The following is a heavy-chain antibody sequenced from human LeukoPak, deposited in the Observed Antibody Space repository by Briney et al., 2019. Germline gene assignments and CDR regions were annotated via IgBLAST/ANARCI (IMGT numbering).Heavy chain of an antibody. CDR2: ISHDGSNK. J-gene: IGHJ6*03. CDR1: GFTFSSYG. V-gene: IGHV3-30*18. CDR3: AKPSSSWNYYYYMDV. Sequence: GGSLRLSCAASGFTFSSYGMHWVRQAPGKGLEWVAVISHDGSNKYYTDSVKGRFTISRDNSKNTLDLQMNSLRAEDTAVYYCAKPSSSWNYYYYMDVWGKGTTVTVSS. D-gene: IGHD6-13*01.